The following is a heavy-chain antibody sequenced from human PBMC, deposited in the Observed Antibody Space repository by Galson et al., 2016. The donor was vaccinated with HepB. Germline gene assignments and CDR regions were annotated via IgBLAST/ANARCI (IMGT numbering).Heavy chain of an antibody. CDR2: FDPEDGKT. CDR3: ATRFYGDFVLFDS. D-gene: IGHD4-17*01. CDR1: GFTLRDLS. Sequence: SVKVSCKVSGFTLRDLSMHWVRRAPGIGLEWMGGFDPEDGKTIYAEKFQGRVTMTEDTSTDTAYMTLSSLRSEDTATYYCATRFYGDFVLFDSWGQGTLITVSS. V-gene: IGHV1-24*01. J-gene: IGHJ4*02.